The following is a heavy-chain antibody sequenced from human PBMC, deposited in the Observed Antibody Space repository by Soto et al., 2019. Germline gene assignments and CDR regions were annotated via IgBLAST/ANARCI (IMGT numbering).Heavy chain of an antibody. J-gene: IGHJ6*02. Sequence: EVQLVESGGGLVQPGGSLRLSCAASGFTFSDHYLDWVRQAPGKGLEWVGRIGNKAKSFPTEYAASVKGRFTMSRDASNNLLYLQMNSLKTEDTAVYYCTVDSYYYYGMDVWGQGPTVTVSS. CDR3: TVDSYYYYGMDV. V-gene: IGHV3-72*01. CDR2: IGNKAKSFPT. D-gene: IGHD4-17*01. CDR1: GFTFSDHY.